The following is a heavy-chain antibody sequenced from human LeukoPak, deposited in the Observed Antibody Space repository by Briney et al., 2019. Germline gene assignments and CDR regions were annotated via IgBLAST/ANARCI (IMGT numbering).Heavy chain of an antibody. D-gene: IGHD4-17*01. J-gene: IGHJ4*02. CDR2: IDPSDSYT. CDR3: ARLHGDYEGYFDY. V-gene: IGHV5-10-1*01. CDR1: GYSFTNYW. Sequence: GESLRISCKGSGYSFTNYWITRVRQMPGKGLEWMGRIDPSDSYTNYSPSFQGHVTISADKSISIAYLQWSSLKASDTAMYYCARLHGDYEGYFDYWGQGTLVTVSS.